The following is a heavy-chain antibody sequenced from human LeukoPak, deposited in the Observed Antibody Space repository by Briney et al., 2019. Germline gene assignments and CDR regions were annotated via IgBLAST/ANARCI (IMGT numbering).Heavy chain of an antibody. CDR2: IIPIFGTA. V-gene: IGHV1-69*06. CDR3: ARVDSGWYSPFDY. Sequence: SVKVSCKASGGTFSSYAISWVRQAPGQGLEWMGGIIPIFGTANYAQKFQGRVTITADKSTSTAYMELSSLRSEDTAVYYCARVDSGWYSPFDYWGQGTLVTVSS. CDR1: GGTFSSYA. D-gene: IGHD6-19*01. J-gene: IGHJ4*02.